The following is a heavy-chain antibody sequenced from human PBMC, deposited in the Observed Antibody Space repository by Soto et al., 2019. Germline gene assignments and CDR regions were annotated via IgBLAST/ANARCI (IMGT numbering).Heavy chain of an antibody. D-gene: IGHD3-10*01. CDR2: IYYSGST. V-gene: IGHV4-30-4*01. Sequence: SETLSLTCTVSGGSISSGDYYWSWIRQPPGKGLEWIGYIYYSGSTYYNPSLKSRVTISVDTSKNQFSLKLNSVTAADTAVYYCARENGMVRYGMDVWGQGTTVTVSS. CDR1: GGSISSGDYY. J-gene: IGHJ6*02. CDR3: ARENGMVRYGMDV.